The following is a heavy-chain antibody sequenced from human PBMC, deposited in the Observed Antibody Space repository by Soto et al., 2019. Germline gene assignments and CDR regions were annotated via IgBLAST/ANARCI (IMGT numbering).Heavy chain of an antibody. D-gene: IGHD6-19*01. CDR1: GGSISSYY. CDR3: ARGTEMYSSGWYWWFDP. CDR2: IYYSGST. Sequence: QVQLQESGPGLVKPSETLSLTCTVSGGSISSYYWSWIRQTPGKGLEWIGYIYYSGSTNYNPSLTSRVTISVDTSKNQFSLKLSSVTAADTAVYYCARGTEMYSSGWYWWFDPWGQGTLVTVSS. V-gene: IGHV4-59*01. J-gene: IGHJ5*02.